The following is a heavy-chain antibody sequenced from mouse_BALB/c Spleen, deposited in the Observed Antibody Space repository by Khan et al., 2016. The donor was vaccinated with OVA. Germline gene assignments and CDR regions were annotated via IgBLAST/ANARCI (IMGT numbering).Heavy chain of an antibody. D-gene: IGHD2-10*01. J-gene: IGHJ3*01. CDR3: TRPSYYGNPGLTY. V-gene: IGHV5-9*02. CDR1: GFAFNSYD. CDR2: ISSTGSYT. Sequence: EVELVESGGGLVKPGGSLKLSCEVSGFAFNSYDMSWVRQTPEKRLEWVATISSTGSYTYYPDSVKGRFTISRDTARNTLYLQMSSLRSEDTALYYCTRPSYYGNPGLTYWGQGTLVTVSA.